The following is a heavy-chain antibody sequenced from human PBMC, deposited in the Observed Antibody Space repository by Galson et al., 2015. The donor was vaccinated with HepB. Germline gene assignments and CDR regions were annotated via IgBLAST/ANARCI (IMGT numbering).Heavy chain of an antibody. CDR3: ARACHNWNSYYYYYMDV. J-gene: IGHJ6*03. CDR2: IYYSGST. V-gene: IGHV4-31*03. D-gene: IGHD1-20*01. Sequence: TLSLTCTVSGGSVNTGGYYWRWIRQHPGMGLEWIGYIYYSGSTYYNSSLKSRVIISVDTSKNQFSLKLSSVTAADTAVYYCARACHNWNSYYYYYMDVWGKGTTVTVSS. CDR1: GGSVNTGGYY.